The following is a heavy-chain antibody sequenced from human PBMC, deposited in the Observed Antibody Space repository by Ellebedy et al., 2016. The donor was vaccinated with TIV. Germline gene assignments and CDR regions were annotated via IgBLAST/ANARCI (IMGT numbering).Heavy chain of an antibody. V-gene: IGHV3-21*01. J-gene: IGHJ4*02. Sequence: PGGSLRLSCAASGFTFSSYSMNWVRQAPGKGLEWVSSISSSSSYIYYADSVKGRFTISRDNAKNSLYLQMNSLRAEDTAVYYCARDGGSSSWYAHDYWGQGTLVTVSS. CDR1: GFTFSSYS. CDR2: ISSSSSYI. CDR3: ARDGGSSSWYAHDY. D-gene: IGHD6-13*01.